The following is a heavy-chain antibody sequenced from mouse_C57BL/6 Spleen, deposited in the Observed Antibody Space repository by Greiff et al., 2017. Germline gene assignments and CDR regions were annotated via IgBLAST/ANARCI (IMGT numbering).Heavy chain of an antibody. V-gene: IGHV2-2*01. CDR2: IWSGGST. Sequence: QVQLKESGPGLVQPSQSLSITCTVSGFSLTSYGVHWVRQSPGKGLEWLGVIWSGGSTDYNAAFISRLSISKDNSKSQVFFKMNSLQADDTAIYYCARGNYYGSTHYAMDYWGQGTSVTVSS. J-gene: IGHJ4*01. CDR1: GFSLTSYG. CDR3: ARGNYYGSTHYAMDY. D-gene: IGHD1-1*01.